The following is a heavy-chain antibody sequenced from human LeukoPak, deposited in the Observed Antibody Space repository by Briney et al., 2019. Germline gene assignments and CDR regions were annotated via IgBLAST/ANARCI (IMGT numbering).Heavy chain of an antibody. J-gene: IGHJ2*01. CDR2: IYPGDSDT. CDR3: ARLYDSSGYYYENWYFDL. CDR1: GSRFTSYW. Sequence: GEPLKISCKGSGSRFTSYWIGWVRQLPGKGLEGMGIIYPGDSDTRYSPSFQGQVTISADKSISTTYLQWSSLKASDTAMYYCARLYDSSGYYYENWYFDLWGRGTLVTVSS. V-gene: IGHV5-51*01. D-gene: IGHD3-22*01.